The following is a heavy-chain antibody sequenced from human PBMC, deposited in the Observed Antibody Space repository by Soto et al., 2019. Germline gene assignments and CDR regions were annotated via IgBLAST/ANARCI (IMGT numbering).Heavy chain of an antibody. CDR3: AKDQGSSWYERDH. CDR2: ISGSGGST. V-gene: IGHV3-23*01. Sequence: EVQLLESGGGLVQPGGSLRLSCAASGFTFSNYAVTWVRQAPGKGLEWVSTISGSGGSTYYADSVKGRFTISRDNSKNTLYLQMNSLRAEDTAVYYCAKDQGSSWYERDHGGQGTLVSVSS. D-gene: IGHD6-13*01. CDR1: GFTFSNYA. J-gene: IGHJ4*02.